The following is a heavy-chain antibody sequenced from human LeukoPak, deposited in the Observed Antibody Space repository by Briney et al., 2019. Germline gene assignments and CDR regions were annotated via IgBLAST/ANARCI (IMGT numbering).Heavy chain of an antibody. Sequence: GGSLRLSCAASGFTFSNYYMSWIRQAPGKGLEWVSYISSSAITMYYADSVKGRLTISRDNAKNSLYLQMDSLRAEDTAVYTCAKSKRDVLTGYYFDDWGQGTLVTVSS. J-gene: IGHJ4*02. CDR2: ISSSAITM. CDR3: AKSKRDVLTGYYFDD. D-gene: IGHD3-9*01. CDR1: GFTFSNYY. V-gene: IGHV3-11*01.